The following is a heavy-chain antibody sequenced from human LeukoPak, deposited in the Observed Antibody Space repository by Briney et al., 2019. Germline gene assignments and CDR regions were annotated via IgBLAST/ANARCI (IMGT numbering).Heavy chain of an antibody. D-gene: IGHD3-10*01. CDR1: GFTFSSYG. CDR2: IRYDGSNK. J-gene: IGHJ6*02. Sequence: GGSLRLSCAASGFTFSSYGMHWVRQAPGKGLEWVAFIRYDGSNKYYADSVKGRFTISRDNSKNTLYLQMNSLRAEDTAVYYCAKASDYYGSGRGNHYYYGMDVWGQGTTVTVSS. CDR3: AKASDYYGSGRGNHYYYGMDV. V-gene: IGHV3-30*02.